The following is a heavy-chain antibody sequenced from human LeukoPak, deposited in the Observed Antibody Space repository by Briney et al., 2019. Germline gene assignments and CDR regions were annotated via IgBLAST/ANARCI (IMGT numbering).Heavy chain of an antibody. CDR2: SYTTGST. V-gene: IGHV4-4*07. CDR1: GGSIGPYY. D-gene: IGHD3-16*01. Sequence: PSGTLSLTCTVSGGSIGPYYWSWLRQPAGKALEWIGRSYTTGSTNYNPSLKSRVPMSLDTSKNQFSLKLSTVTAADTAVYYCARSGGSGFQLDSWGQGTLVTVSS. CDR3: ARSGGSGFQLDS. J-gene: IGHJ4*02.